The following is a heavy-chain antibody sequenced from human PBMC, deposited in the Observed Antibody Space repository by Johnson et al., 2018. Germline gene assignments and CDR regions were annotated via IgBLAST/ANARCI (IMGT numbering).Heavy chain of an antibody. D-gene: IGHD1-26*01. Sequence: QVQLVQSGGGAVQPGRSLRLSCAASGFAFSTYAMHWVRQAPGKGLEWVAVIPHDGNNKYFVDSVKGRFSISRDNSKNTLYLEMNSLRPKDTAVYYCTGGGIYSDFDYWGQGALVTVSS. CDR3: TGGGIYSDFDY. CDR2: IPHDGNNK. CDR1: GFAFSTYA. J-gene: IGHJ4*02. V-gene: IGHV3-30-3*01.